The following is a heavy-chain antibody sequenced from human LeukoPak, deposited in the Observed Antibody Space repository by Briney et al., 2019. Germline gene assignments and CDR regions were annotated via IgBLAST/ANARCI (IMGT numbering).Heavy chain of an antibody. CDR2: IRYDGSNK. V-gene: IGHV3-30*02. Sequence: PGGSLRLSCAAFGFTFSSYGMHWVRQAPGKGLEWVAFIRYDGSNKYYADSVKGRFTISRDNAKNSLYLQMNSLRAEDTAVYYCARDYDFWSGYYYAFDIWGQGTMVTVSS. D-gene: IGHD3-3*01. CDR3: ARDYDFWSGYYYAFDI. CDR1: GFTFSSYG. J-gene: IGHJ3*02.